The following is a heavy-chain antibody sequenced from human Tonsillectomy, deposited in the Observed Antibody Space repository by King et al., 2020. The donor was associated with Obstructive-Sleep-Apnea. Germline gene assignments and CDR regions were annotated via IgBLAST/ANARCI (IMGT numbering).Heavy chain of an antibody. D-gene: IGHD6-19*01. Sequence: VQLVESGGGLVQPGRSLRLSCAASGFTFDDYAMHWVRQAPGKGLEWVSGISWNSGSIGSADSVKGRFTISRDNAKNSLYLQMNSLRAEDTALYYCAKDRYSGWYAEYYFDYWGQGTQVTVSS. CDR1: GFTFDDYA. CDR3: AKDRYSGWYAEYYFDY. CDR2: ISWNSGSI. V-gene: IGHV3-9*01. J-gene: IGHJ4*02.